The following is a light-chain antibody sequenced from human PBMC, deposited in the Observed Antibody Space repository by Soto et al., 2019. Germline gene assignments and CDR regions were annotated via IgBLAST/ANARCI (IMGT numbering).Light chain of an antibody. CDR1: QSIGST. CDR2: DAS. Sequence: EVVLTQSPAILSLSPGERATLSCRASQSIGSTLAWYQQRSGQAPRLLIYDASSRATGIPGRISGSGSGTDFTLTIRRLEVADFAVYYCQHRGNWPAFGGGTKVEIK. V-gene: IGKV3-11*01. J-gene: IGKJ4*01. CDR3: QHRGNWPA.